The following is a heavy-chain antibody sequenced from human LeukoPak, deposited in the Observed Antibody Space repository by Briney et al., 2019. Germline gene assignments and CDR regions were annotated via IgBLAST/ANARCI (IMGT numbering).Heavy chain of an antibody. CDR1: GYSISSSNW. CDR2: IYYSGST. D-gene: IGHD2-2*01. J-gene: IGHJ5*02. Sequence: SYTLSLTCAVSGYSISSSNWWGWIRQPRGKGLEWIGYIYYSGSTYYNPSLKSRVTMSVDTSKNQFSLKLSSVTAVDTAVYYCVSVVPAASMAFDPWGQGTLVTVSS. V-gene: IGHV4-28*01. CDR3: VSVVPAASMAFDP.